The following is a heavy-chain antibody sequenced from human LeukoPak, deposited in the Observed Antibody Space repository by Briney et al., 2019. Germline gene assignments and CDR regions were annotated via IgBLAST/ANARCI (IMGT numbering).Heavy chain of an antibody. CDR2: ISRNSAT. J-gene: IGHJ4*02. Sequence: GGSLRLSCVASEFAFSDYAMSWVRQASGKGPEWVSTISRNSATWYADSVMGRFTISIDNSKSTLYLQMNSLRGEDTALYYCADFGSGSYIFDYWGQGSLVTVSS. CDR3: ADFGSGSYIFDY. CDR1: EFAFSDYA. D-gene: IGHD3-10*01. V-gene: IGHV3-23*01.